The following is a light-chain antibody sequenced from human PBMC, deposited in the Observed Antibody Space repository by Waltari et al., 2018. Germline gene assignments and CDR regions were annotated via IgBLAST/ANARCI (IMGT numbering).Light chain of an antibody. CDR1: QSVLYRSNYKNY. J-gene: IGKJ2*03. CDR2: WAS. Sequence: ELTQSPDSLPVTLRERATINCKSSQSVLYRSNYKNYLAWFQQKPGQPPKLLIRWASTRESGVPDRFSGSGSDTDFTLTISSLQAEDVAVYYCQQYLTLPYSFGQGTKLEIK. CDR3: QQYLTLPYS. V-gene: IGKV4-1*01.